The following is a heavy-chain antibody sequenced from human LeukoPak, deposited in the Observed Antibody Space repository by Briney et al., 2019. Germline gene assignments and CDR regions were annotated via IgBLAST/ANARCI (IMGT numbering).Heavy chain of an antibody. CDR2: ISGSGGST. CDR3: AKREWRGWFDP. CDR1: GGSISRYY. J-gene: IGHJ5*02. D-gene: IGHD3-3*01. Sequence: PSETLSLTCTVSGGSISRYYWSWVRQAPGKGLEWVSAISGSGGSTYYADSVKGRFTISRDNTKNTLYLQMNSLRAEDTAVYYCAKREWRGWFDPWGQGTLVTVSS. V-gene: IGHV3-23*01.